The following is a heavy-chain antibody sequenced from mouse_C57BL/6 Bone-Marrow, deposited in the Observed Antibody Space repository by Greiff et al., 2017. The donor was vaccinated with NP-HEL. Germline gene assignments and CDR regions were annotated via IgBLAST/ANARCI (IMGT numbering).Heavy chain of an antibody. CDR1: GFNIKDDY. CDR3: TNWDEDY. V-gene: IGHV14-4*01. Sequence: EVKLMESGAELVRPGASVKLSCTASGFNIKDDYMHWVKQRPEQGLEWIGWIDPENGDTEYASKFQGKATITADTSSNTAYLQLSSLTSEDTAVYYCTNWDEDYWGQGTTLTVSS. J-gene: IGHJ2*01. CDR2: IDPENGDT. D-gene: IGHD4-1*01.